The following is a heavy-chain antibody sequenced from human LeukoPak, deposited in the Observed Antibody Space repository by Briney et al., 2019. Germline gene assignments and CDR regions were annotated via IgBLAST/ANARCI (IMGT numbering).Heavy chain of an antibody. J-gene: IGHJ4*02. V-gene: IGHV4-59*01. CDR3: ARGGWTYYDILTGYYYFDY. Sequence: SETLSLTCTVSGGSISSYYWSWIRQPPGKGLEWIGYIYYSGSTNYNPSLKSRVTISVDTSKNQFSLKLSSVTAADTAVYYCARGGWTYYDILTGYYYFDYWGQGTLVTVSS. D-gene: IGHD3-9*01. CDR1: GGSISSYY. CDR2: IYYSGST.